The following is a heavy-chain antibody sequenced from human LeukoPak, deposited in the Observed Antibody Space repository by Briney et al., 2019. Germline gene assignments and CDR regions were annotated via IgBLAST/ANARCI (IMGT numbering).Heavy chain of an antibody. Sequence: SETLSLTCTVSGGSISSYYWSWIRQPPGKGLEWIGYIYDSGSAYYNPSLKSRVTISVDTSKNQFSLRLSSVTAADTAVYYRARDIEKRRGAVGFDPWGQGTLVTVSS. CDR2: IYDSGSA. CDR1: GGSISSYY. J-gene: IGHJ5*02. V-gene: IGHV4-59*01. D-gene: IGHD6-13*01. CDR3: ARDIEKRRGAVGFDP.